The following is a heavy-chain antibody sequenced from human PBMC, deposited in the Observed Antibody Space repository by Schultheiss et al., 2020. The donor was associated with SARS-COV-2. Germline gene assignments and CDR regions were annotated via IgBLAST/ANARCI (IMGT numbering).Heavy chain of an antibody. CDR3: AREVAAAETPYFQH. J-gene: IGHJ1*01. V-gene: IGHV4-30-4*08. Sequence: SETLSLTCTVSGGSVSSGSYYWSWIRQPPGKGLEWIGHIYYSGSTYYNPSLKSRVTISVDTSKNQFSLKLSSVTAADTAVYYCAREVAAAETPYFQHWGQGTLVTVSS. CDR1: GGSVSSGSYY. CDR2: IYYSGST. D-gene: IGHD6-13*01.